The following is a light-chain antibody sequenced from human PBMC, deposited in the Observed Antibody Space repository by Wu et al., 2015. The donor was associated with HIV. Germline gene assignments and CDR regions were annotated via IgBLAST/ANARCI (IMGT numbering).Light chain of an antibody. CDR3: QQYNTWPLS. J-gene: IGKJ4*01. V-gene: IGKV3D-15*01. CDR2: GAS. CDR1: QTISTN. Sequence: EIVMTQSPATLSVSPGQRATLSCRASQTISTNLAWYQQKPGQAPRLIVYGASTRATGIPARFNGNGSGTDFTLTISSLQSEDFAVYYCQQYNTWPLSFGGGTKVEIK.